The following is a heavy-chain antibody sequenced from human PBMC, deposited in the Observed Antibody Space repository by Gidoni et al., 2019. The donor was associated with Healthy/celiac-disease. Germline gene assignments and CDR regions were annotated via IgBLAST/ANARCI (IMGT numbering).Heavy chain of an antibody. Sequence: EVQLVESGGGLGQPVGSLSLSCAASGVTCSSYWMSWVPQAPGKGVEWGANMRQDGSEKYYVGSVKGRFTISRDNAKNSLYLQMNSLRAEDTAVYYCARDVMVPAAKMTYCCYGMDVWGQGTTVTVSS. D-gene: IGHD2-2*01. V-gene: IGHV3-7*01. CDR3: ARDVMVPAAKMTYCCYGMDV. CDR2: MRQDGSEK. J-gene: IGHJ6*02. CDR1: GVTCSSYW.